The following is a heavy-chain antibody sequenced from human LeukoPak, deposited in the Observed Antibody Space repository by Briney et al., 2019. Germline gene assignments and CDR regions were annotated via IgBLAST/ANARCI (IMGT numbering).Heavy chain of an antibody. D-gene: IGHD2-2*01. CDR3: ARHAFGCSSTSCPSDY. CDR1: GGSIRSYY. Sequence: SETLSLTCTVSGGSIRSYYWSWIRQPPGKGLEWIGYIYYSGSTNYNPSLKSRVTISVDTSKNQFSLKLRFVTAADTAVYYCARHAFGCSSTSCPSDYWGQGTLVTVSS. V-gene: IGHV4-59*01. CDR2: IYYSGST. J-gene: IGHJ4*02.